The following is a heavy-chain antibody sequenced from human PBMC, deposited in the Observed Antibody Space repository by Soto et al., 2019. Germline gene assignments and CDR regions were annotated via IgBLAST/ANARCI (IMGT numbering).Heavy chain of an antibody. CDR2: IYPGDSDT. J-gene: IGHJ3*02. CDR1: GYSFTSYW. D-gene: IGHD2-15*01. V-gene: IGHV5-51*01. Sequence: PGESLKISCKGSGYSFTSYWIGWVRQMPGKGLEWMGIIYPGDSDTRYSPSFQGQVTISADKSISTAYLQWSSLKASDTAMYYCALFFLLKKTQGPDAFDIWGQGTMVTVSS. CDR3: ALFFLLKKTQGPDAFDI.